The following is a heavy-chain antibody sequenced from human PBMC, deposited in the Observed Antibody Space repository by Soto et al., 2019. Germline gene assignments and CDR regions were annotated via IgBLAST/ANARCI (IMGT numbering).Heavy chain of an antibody. CDR2: IVVGSGNT. D-gene: IGHD5-18*01. CDR1: GFTFTSSA. CDR3: ARGGPHHVDTAMVPDYYYYGMDV. V-gene: IGHV1-58*01. J-gene: IGHJ6*02. Sequence: GASVKVSCKASGFTFTSSAVQWVRQARGQRLEWIGWIVVGSGNTNYAQKFQERVTITRDESTSTAYMELSSLRSEDTAVYYCARGGPHHVDTAMVPDYYYYGMDVWGQGTTVTVSS.